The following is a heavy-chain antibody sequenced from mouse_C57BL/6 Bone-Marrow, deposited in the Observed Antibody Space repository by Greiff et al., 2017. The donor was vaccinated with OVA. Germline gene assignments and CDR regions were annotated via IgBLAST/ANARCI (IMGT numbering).Heavy chain of an antibody. V-gene: IGHV1-82*01. CDR2: IYPGDGDT. D-gene: IGHD4-1*01. CDR1: GYAFSSSW. J-gene: IGHJ2*01. Sequence: QVQLQQSGPELVKPGASVKISCKASGYAFSSSWMNWVKQRPGKGLEWIGRIYPGDGDTNYNGKFKGKATLTADKSSSTAYMQLSSLTSEDPAVYFCAKLTGTGWGQGTTLTVSS. CDR3: AKLTGTG.